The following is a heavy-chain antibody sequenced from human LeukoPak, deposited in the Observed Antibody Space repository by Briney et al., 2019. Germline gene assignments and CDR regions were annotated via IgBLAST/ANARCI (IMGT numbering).Heavy chain of an antibody. CDR3: ARAPSGSLNAFDI. V-gene: IGHV3-30*04. CDR1: GFTFSSYA. D-gene: IGHD1-26*01. Sequence: GRSLRLSCAASGFTFSSYAMHWVRQAPGKGLEWVAVISYDGSNKYYADSVKGRFTISRDNSKNTLYLQMNSLRAEDTAVYYCARAPSGSLNAFDIWGQGTMVTVSS. CDR2: ISYDGSNK. J-gene: IGHJ3*02.